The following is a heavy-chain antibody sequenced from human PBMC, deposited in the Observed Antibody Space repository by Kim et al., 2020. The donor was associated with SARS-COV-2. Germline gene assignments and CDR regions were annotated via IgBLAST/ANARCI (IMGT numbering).Heavy chain of an antibody. CDR1: GFTFSSYG. Sequence: GGSLRLPCAASGFTFSSYGMHWVRQAPGKGLEWVAVISYDGSNKYYADSVKGRFTISRDNSKNTLYLQMNSLRAEDTAVYYCAKVIYGDYSDYYYYGMDVWGQGTTVTVSS. CDR3: AKVIYGDYSDYYYYGMDV. V-gene: IGHV3-30*18. D-gene: IGHD4-17*01. CDR2: ISYDGSNK. J-gene: IGHJ6*02.